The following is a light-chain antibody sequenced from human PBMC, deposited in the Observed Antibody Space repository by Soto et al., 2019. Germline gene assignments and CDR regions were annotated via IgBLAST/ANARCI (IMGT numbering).Light chain of an antibody. CDR2: GAS. V-gene: IGKV3-20*01. CDR3: QQYGSSPVT. CDR1: QSVSSSY. J-gene: IGKJ4*01. Sequence: EVVLTQSPGTLSLSPGERATLSCRASQSVSSSYLAWYQQKPGQSPRLLIYGASSRATGIPDRFSGFGSGTDFTLTSSRLEPEDFAVYYCQQYGSSPVTFGGGTKVEI.